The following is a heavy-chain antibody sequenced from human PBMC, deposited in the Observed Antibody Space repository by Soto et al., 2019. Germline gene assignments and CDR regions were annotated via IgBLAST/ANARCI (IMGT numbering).Heavy chain of an antibody. CDR2: IKQDGSEK. CDR1: GFTFSSYW. Sequence: LRLSCAASGFTFSSYWMSWVRQAPGKGLEWVANIKQDGSEKYYVDSVKGRFTISRDNAKNSLYLQMNSLRAEDTAVYYCASAKGGSYYFDYWGQGTLVTVSS. D-gene: IGHD1-26*01. CDR3: ASAKGGSYYFDY. V-gene: IGHV3-7*01. J-gene: IGHJ4*02.